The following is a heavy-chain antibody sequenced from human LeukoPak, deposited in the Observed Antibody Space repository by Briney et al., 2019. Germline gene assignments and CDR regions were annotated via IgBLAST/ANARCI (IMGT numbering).Heavy chain of an antibody. V-gene: IGHV3-21*01. J-gene: IGHJ4*02. Sequence: GGSLRLYCAASGFTFSSYSMNWVRQAPGKGLEGVSSISSSSSYIYYADSVKGRFTISRDNAKNSLYLQMNSLRAEDTAVYYCARDDYFDYWGQGSLVTVSS. CDR3: ARDDYFDY. CDR1: GFTFSSYS. CDR2: ISSSSSYI.